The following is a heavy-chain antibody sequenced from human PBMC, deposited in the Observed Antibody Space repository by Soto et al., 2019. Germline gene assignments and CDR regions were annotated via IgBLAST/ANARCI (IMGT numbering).Heavy chain of an antibody. V-gene: IGHV4-59*01. CDR2: IYYSGST. Sequence: SETLSLTCTVSGGSISSYYWSWIRQPPGKGLEWIGYIYYSGSTNYNPSLKSRVTISVDTSKSQFSLKLSSVTAADTAVYYCARASYYYGMDVWGQGTTVTVS. J-gene: IGHJ6*02. CDR3: ARASYYYGMDV. CDR1: GGSISSYY.